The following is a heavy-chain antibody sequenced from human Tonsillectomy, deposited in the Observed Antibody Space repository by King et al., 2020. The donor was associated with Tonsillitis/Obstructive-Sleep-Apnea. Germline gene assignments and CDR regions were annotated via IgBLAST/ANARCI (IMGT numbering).Heavy chain of an antibody. CDR2: ISGSGGST. Sequence: VQLVESGGGLVQPGGSLRLSCAASGFTFSSYAMSWVRQAPGKGLEWVSAISGSGGSTYYADSVKGRFTISRDNSKNTLYLQMNSLRAEDTAVYYCAKSSERRFLEWLLSRFDPSGQGTLVTVSS. CDR3: AKSSERRFLEWLLSRFDP. V-gene: IGHV3-23*04. CDR1: GFTFSSYA. J-gene: IGHJ5*02. D-gene: IGHD3-3*01.